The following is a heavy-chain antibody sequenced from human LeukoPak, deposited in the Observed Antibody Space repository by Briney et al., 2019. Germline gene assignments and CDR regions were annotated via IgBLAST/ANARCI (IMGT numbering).Heavy chain of an antibody. J-gene: IGHJ4*02. CDR2: MNQDGSST. V-gene: IGHV3-7*01. Sequence: GGSLRLSCAASGFTFSTYWMSWARQAPGKGLEWVAKMNQDGSSTSYVDSVKGRFTISRDNAKNSLYLQMNSLRAEDTAVYYCARGRLVDQSSYLFDYWGQGTLVTVSS. CDR1: GFTFSTYW. CDR3: ARGRLVDQSSYLFDY. D-gene: IGHD2-8*02.